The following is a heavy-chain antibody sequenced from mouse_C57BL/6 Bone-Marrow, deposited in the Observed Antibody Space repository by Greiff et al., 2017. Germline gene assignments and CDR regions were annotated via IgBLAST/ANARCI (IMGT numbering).Heavy chain of an antibody. Sequence: EVMLVESGGGLVQPGGSLKLSCAASGFTFSDYGMAWVRQAPRKGPEWVAFISNLAYSIYYADTVTGRFTISRENAKNTLYLEMSSLRSEDTAMYYCARTNYGGFAYWGQGTLVTVSA. D-gene: IGHD1-1*01. CDR2: ISNLAYSI. CDR3: ARTNYGGFAY. V-gene: IGHV5-15*04. CDR1: GFTFSDYG. J-gene: IGHJ3*01.